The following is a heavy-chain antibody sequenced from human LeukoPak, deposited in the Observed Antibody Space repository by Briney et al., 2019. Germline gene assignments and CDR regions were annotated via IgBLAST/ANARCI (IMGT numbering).Heavy chain of an antibody. CDR1: GFTFSIYP. CDR3: AKEGRYYDILTGYHPTELDY. D-gene: IGHD3-9*01. V-gene: IGHV3-23*01. J-gene: IGHJ4*02. CDR2: ISGSGGST. Sequence: GGSLRLSCAASGFTFSIYPMSWVPQAPGKGLEWVSAISGSGGSTYYADSVKGRFTISRDNSKNTLYLQMNSLRAEDTAVYYCAKEGRYYDILTGYHPTELDYWGQGTLVTVSS.